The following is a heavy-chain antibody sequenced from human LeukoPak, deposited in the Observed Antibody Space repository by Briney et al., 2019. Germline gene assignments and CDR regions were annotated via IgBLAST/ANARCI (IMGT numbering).Heavy chain of an antibody. CDR2: INHSGIT. D-gene: IGHD2-15*01. CDR3: ARTTEGYCRGRSCYSYYYYMDV. CDR1: GGSFTDYY. J-gene: IGHJ6*03. V-gene: IGHV4-34*01. Sequence: PSETLSLTCAVYGGSFTDYYWNWIRQPPGKGLEWIGEINHSGITHYNPSLKSRVTISADTSKNQFSLKLSSVTAADTAVYYCARTTEGYCRGRSCYSYYYYMDVWGKGTTVTVSS.